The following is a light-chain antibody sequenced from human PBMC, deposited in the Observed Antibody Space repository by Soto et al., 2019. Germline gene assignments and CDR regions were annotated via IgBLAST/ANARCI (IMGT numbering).Light chain of an antibody. CDR2: GAS. V-gene: IGKV3-15*01. J-gene: IGKJ2*01. CDR1: QSVSNN. CDR3: QQYNYWPPYT. Sequence: IVMTQSPATLSVCPGERATLSCRASQSVSNNLAWYQQKPGQAPRLLIYGASTRATGIPARFSGSGSGTEFTLTISSLQSEDFAVYYCQQYNYWPPYTFGQGTKLEIK.